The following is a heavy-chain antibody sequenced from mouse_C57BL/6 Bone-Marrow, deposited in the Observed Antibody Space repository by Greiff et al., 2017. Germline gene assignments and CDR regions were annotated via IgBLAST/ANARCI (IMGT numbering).Heavy chain of an antibody. CDR1: GYAFSSYW. CDR3: ARSSSGYYYAMDY. CDR2: IYPGDGYT. D-gene: IGHD3-2*02. Sequence: VQLQQSGPELVKPGASVKISCKASGYAFSSYWMHWVKQRPGQGLEWIGRIYPGDGYTNYNGKFKGKATLTADKSSSTAYMQLSSLTSEDSAVYFSARSSSGYYYAMDYWGQGTSVTVSS. V-gene: IGHV1-82*01. J-gene: IGHJ4*01.